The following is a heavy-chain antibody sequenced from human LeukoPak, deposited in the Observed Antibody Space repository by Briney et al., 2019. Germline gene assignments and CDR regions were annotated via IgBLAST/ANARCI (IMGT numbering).Heavy chain of an antibody. D-gene: IGHD6-6*01. J-gene: IGHJ6*03. Sequence: GRSLRLSCAASGFIFSNSAMYWVRQAPGKGLERVAVISFDGNNKYEADSVKGRFTISRGNSRNTLYLQMNSLRVDDTAVYYCARDPKSSGYYYHYLDVWGKGTTVIVSS. CDR3: ARDPKSSGYYYHYLDV. CDR1: GFIFSNSA. CDR2: ISFDGNNK. V-gene: IGHV3-30*04.